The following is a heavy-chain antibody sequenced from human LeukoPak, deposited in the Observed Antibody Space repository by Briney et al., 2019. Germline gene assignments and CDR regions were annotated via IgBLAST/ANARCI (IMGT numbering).Heavy chain of an antibody. Sequence: PGGSLRLSCAASGFRFSVFGMTWVRQAPGKGLEWVSSVGAGDTYYADSVKGRFTISRDMPKNTLYLQMNSLRAEDTAVYYCAREGIVATLDYWGQGTLVTVSS. CDR2: VGAGDT. V-gene: IGHV3-23*01. CDR3: AREGIVATLDY. J-gene: IGHJ4*02. D-gene: IGHD5-12*01. CDR1: GFRFSVFG.